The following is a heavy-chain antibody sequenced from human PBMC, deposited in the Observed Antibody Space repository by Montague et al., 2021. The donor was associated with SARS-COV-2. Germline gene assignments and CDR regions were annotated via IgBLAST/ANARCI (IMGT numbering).Heavy chain of an antibody. CDR1: GGSFSGYY. CDR2: INHSGST. V-gene: IGHV4-34*01. Sequence: SETLSLTCAAYGGSFSGYYWSWIRQPPRKGLEWIGEINHSGSTNYNPSLKSRVTISVDTSKNQFSLKLSSVTAADTAVYYCAIPMVRGFSRAFDIWGQGTMVTVSS. CDR3: AIPMVRGFSRAFDI. D-gene: IGHD3-10*01. J-gene: IGHJ3*02.